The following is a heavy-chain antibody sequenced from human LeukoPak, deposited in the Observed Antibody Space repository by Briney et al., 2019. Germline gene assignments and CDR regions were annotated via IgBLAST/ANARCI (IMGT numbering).Heavy chain of an antibody. D-gene: IGHD6-13*01. CDR1: GGTFSSYA. V-gene: IGHV1-69*13. J-gene: IGHJ4*02. Sequence: SVKVSCKASGGTFSSYAISWVRQAPGQGLEWMGGIIPIFGTANYAQKFQGIVTITADESTSTAYMELSSLRSEDTAVYYCAGDVAAAGRLDYWGQGTLVTVSS. CDR3: AGDVAAAGRLDY. CDR2: IIPIFGTA.